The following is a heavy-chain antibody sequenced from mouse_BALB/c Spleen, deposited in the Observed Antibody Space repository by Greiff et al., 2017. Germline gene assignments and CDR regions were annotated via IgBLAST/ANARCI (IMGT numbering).Heavy chain of an antibody. CDR2: IDPENGDT. Sequence: VQLQQSGAELVRSGASVKLSCTASGFNIKDYYMHWVKQRPEQGLVWIGWIDPENGDTEYAPKFQGKATMTADTSSNTAYLQLSSLTSEDTAVYYCNNYSMDYWGQGTSVTVSS. CDR3: NNYSMDY. J-gene: IGHJ4*01. V-gene: IGHV14-4*02. CDR1: GFNIKDYY.